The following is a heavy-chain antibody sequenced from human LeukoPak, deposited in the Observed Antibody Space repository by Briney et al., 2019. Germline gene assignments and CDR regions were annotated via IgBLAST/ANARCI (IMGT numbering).Heavy chain of an antibody. CDR3: ARDRYGDGFAHLDY. V-gene: IGHV1-2*02. J-gene: IGHJ4*02. CDR1: GFTFSSYA. CDR2: ITPGDYT. Sequence: ASVKVSCKASGFTFSSYAIHWVRQAPGQGLEWMGWITPGDYTNYPQKFQGRVAITWDTSFTTSYMDLSRLTSDDPAVYFCARDRYGDGFAHLDYWGQGALVTVSS. D-gene: IGHD5-24*01.